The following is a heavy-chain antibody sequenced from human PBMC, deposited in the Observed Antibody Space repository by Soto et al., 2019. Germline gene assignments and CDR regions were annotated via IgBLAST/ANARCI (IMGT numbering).Heavy chain of an antibody. V-gene: IGHV1-2*02. CDR1: GYTFTGYY. D-gene: IGHD3-3*01. CDR3: ARDGRFLEWLTPPELYYYYRMDV. J-gene: IGHJ6*02. CDR2: INPNSGGT. Sequence: GASVKVSCKASGYTFTGYYMHWVRQAPGQGLEWMGWINPNSGGTNYAQKFQGRVTMTRDTSISTAYMELSRLRSDDTAVYYCARDGRFLEWLTPPELYYYYRMDVWGQGTTVTVSS.